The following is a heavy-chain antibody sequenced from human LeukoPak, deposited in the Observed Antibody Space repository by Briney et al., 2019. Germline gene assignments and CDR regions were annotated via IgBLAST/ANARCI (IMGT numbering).Heavy chain of an antibody. CDR1: GGSISSSSYY. V-gene: IGHV4-39*01. CDR2: IYYSGST. Sequence: SETLSLTCSVSGGSISSSSYYWGWIRQPPGKGLEWIGRIYYSGSTYYNPSLKSRVTISVATSKNQFSLKLSSVTAADTAVYYCARRLYDILTGYFRWGQGTLVTVSS. J-gene: IGHJ4*02. CDR3: ARRLYDILTGYFR. D-gene: IGHD3-9*01.